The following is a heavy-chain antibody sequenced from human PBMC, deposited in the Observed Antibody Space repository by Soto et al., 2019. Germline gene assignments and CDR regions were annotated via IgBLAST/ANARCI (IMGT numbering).Heavy chain of an antibody. Sequence: GESLKISWKGSGYNFNSYWIGWVRQMPGKGLEWMGIIYPGDSDTRYSPSFQGQVNISADKSISPAYLQLSSLKAPDTAMYYCARSYYGSGSPALVYWFDLWGQGTLVTVSS. D-gene: IGHD3-10*01. CDR1: GYNFNSYW. CDR3: ARSYYGSGSPALVYWFDL. V-gene: IGHV5-51*01. J-gene: IGHJ5*02. CDR2: IYPGDSDT.